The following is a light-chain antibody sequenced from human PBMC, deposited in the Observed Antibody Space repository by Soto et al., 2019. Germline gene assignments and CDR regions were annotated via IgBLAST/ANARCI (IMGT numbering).Light chain of an antibody. CDR1: QSISSW. J-gene: IGKJ1*01. CDR2: KAS. CDR3: QQYNSFPT. Sequence: DIPMTQSPSTLSASVGDRVTITCRASQSISSWLAWYQQKPGKAPKLLIYKASSFESGVPSRFSGSGSGTEFTLTISSLQPYDFATYYCQQYNSFPTFGQGTKVEIK. V-gene: IGKV1-5*03.